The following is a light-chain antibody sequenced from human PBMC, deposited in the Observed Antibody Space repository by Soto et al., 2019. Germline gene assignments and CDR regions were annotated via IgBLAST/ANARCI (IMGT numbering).Light chain of an antibody. CDR2: GAS. CDR3: QQYGNSPGT. Sequence: EXVLTXXXXTLSLSPGERATLSCRASQSVSSSYLAWYQQKPGQAPRLLIYGASIRATGIPDRFSGSGSGTDFTLTISRLEPEDFAVYYCQQYGNSPGTFGQGTKVEIK. V-gene: IGKV3-20*01. J-gene: IGKJ1*01. CDR1: QSVSSSY.